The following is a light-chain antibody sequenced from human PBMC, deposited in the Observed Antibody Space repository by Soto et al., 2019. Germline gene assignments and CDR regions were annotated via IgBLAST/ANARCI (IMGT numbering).Light chain of an antibody. J-gene: IGKJ4*01. V-gene: IGKV1-5*03. Sequence: DIQMTQSPSTLSASVGDRVTITCRASESISSWLAWYQQKPGKAPKLLIYKASSLQSGVPSRFSGSGSGTEFSLTISSLQPDDFATYYCQQYNSYSLTFGGGTKVEIK. CDR3: QQYNSYSLT. CDR1: ESISSW. CDR2: KAS.